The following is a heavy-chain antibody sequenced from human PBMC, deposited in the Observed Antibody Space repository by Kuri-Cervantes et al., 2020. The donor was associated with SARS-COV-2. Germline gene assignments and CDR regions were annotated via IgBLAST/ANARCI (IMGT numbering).Heavy chain of an antibody. CDR3: ARDSSLSINGMDV. J-gene: IGHJ6*02. Sequence: GESLKISCAASGFTFSSYSMNWVRQAPGKGLEWVSAISGSGGSTYYADSVKGRFTISRDNSKNTLYLQMNSLRAEDTAVYYCARDSSLSINGMDVWGQGTTVTVSS. V-gene: IGHV3-23*01. CDR1: GFTFSSYS. CDR2: ISGSGGST.